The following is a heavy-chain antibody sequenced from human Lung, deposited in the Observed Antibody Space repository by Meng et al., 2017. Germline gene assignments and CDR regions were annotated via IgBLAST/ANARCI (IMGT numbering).Heavy chain of an antibody. Sequence: QVQLVQVGLEVKKPGASVKLSCKPSGYTFAAYWIHWLRQAPGQGLEWMGRIDPNNDHTQYAQNFQGRVTMTSDTSISTVYMELNGLRSDDTAMYYCARDEDISAAGKLFGDYWGQGTLVTVSS. D-gene: IGHD6-13*01. CDR2: IDPNNDHT. CDR1: GYTFAAYW. J-gene: IGHJ4*02. CDR3: ARDEDISAAGKLFGDY. V-gene: IGHV1-2*06.